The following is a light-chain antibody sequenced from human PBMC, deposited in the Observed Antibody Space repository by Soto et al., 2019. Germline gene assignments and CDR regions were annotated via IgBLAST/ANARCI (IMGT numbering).Light chain of an antibody. CDR3: QQYNSFPT. CDR1: QSISSW. CDR2: KAS. Sequence: DIQMTQSPSTLSASVGDRVTITCRASQSISSWLAWYQQKPGKAPKILIYKASSLESGVPSRFSGSGSGTELTLTISSLQPDDFATYYCQQYNSFPTFGQGTKVEIK. V-gene: IGKV1-5*03. J-gene: IGKJ1*01.